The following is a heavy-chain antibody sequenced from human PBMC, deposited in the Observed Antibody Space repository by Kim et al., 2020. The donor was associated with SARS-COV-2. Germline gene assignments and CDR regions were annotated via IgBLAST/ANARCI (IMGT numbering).Heavy chain of an antibody. D-gene: IGHD6-6*01. CDR3: ARSIAAIYFQH. Sequence: SETLSLTCTVSGGSISSSSYYWGWIRQPPGKGLEWIGSIYYSGSTYYNPSLKSRVTISVDTSKNQFSLKLSSVTAADTAVYYCARSIAAIYFQHWGQGTLVTVSS. CDR2: IYYSGST. CDR1: GGSISSSSYY. J-gene: IGHJ1*01. V-gene: IGHV4-39*01.